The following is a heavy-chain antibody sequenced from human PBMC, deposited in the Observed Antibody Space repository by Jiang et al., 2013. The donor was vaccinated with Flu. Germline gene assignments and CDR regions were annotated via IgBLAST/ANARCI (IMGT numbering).Heavy chain of an antibody. CDR3: ARVPIPYNYDRNTGYPHFFDY. V-gene: IGHV1-46*01. D-gene: IGHD3-9*01. CDR1: GYSFAANY. CDR2: INPGDGRT. Sequence: SGAEVKKPGASVMLSCKASGYSFAANYIHWLRKAPGQGLEWLGLINPGDGRTTYAQSFQGRVTMTRDASTGIFSMSLRSLRSEDTAVYYCARVPIPYNYDRNTGYPHFFDYWGQGTLLTVSS. J-gene: IGHJ4*02.